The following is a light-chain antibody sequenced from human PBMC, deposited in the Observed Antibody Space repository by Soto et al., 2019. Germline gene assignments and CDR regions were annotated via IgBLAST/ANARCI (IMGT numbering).Light chain of an antibody. Sequence: IQLTQSPSLLFPSVGDRVTITCRASHDISTYLAWYQQKPGKAPKLMIYEASTLQSGVPSRFSGSGSGTEFTLTISGLLPEDFATYHCQQLNTLPFTFGQGTRLEIK. CDR3: QQLNTLPFT. J-gene: IGKJ5*01. V-gene: IGKV1-9*01. CDR2: EAS. CDR1: HDISTY.